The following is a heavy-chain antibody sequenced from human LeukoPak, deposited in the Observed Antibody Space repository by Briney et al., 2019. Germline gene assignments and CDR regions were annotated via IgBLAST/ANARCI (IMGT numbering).Heavy chain of an antibody. D-gene: IGHD3-22*01. J-gene: IGHJ4*02. V-gene: IGHV4-59*12. CDR3: ARPGPRYYYDSSAFDY. CDR2: IYYSGST. CDR1: GGSISSYY. Sequence: SETLSLTCTVSGGSISSYYWSWIRQPPGKGLEWIGYIYYSGSTNYNPSLKSRVTISVDTSKNQFSLKLSSVTAADTAVYYCARPGPRYYYDSSAFDYWGQGTLVTVSS.